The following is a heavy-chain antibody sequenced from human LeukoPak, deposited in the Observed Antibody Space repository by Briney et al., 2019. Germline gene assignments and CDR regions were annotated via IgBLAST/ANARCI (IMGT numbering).Heavy chain of an antibody. CDR1: GFTFDDYA. Sequence: GGSLKLSCAASGFTFDDYAMHWVRQAPGKGLEWVSGISWNSGSIGYADSVKGRFTISRDNAKTSLYLQMNSLRPEDTALYYCAKDIKVGATPEAFDIWGQGTMVTVSS. D-gene: IGHD1-26*01. V-gene: IGHV3-9*01. J-gene: IGHJ3*02. CDR3: AKDIKVGATPEAFDI. CDR2: ISWNSGSI.